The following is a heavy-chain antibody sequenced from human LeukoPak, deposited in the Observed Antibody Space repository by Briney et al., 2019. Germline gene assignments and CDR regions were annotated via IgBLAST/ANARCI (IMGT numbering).Heavy chain of an antibody. D-gene: IGHD3-3*01. CDR3: TTCWSGEGNYYYYYYMDV. J-gene: IGHJ6*03. CDR1: GFTFSNAW. CDR2: IKSETDGGTT. Sequence: GGSLRLSCAASGFTFSNAWVSWVRQAPGKGLEWVGRIKSETDGGTTDYAAPVKGRFTISRDDSKNTLYLQMNSLKTEDTAVYYCTTCWSGEGNYYYYYYMDVWGKGTTVTVSS. V-gene: IGHV3-15*01.